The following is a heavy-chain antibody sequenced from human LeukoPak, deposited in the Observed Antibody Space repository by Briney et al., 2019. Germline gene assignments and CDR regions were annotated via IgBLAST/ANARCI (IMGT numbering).Heavy chain of an antibody. J-gene: IGHJ6*03. D-gene: IGHD3-10*01. Sequence: GGSLRLSCAASGFTFSSYAMHWVRQAPGRGLEYVSALSSNGGSTYYANSVKGRFTISRDNSKNTLYLQMGSLRADDMAVYYCARDQALNYYGSGSHFFSMDVWGKGTTVTVSS. CDR2: LSSNGGST. CDR1: GFTFSSYA. CDR3: ARDQALNYYGSGSHFFSMDV. V-gene: IGHV3-64*01.